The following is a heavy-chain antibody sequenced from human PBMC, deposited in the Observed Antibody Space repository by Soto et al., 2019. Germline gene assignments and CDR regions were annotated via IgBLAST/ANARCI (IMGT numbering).Heavy chain of an antibody. CDR1: GYTFSDYY. CDR2: IDTSGTKI. J-gene: IGHJ4*02. V-gene: IGHV3-11*01. CDR3: ASHYDMWSGYLSPVDY. D-gene: IGHD3-3*01. Sequence: QVQLVESGGDLVKPGGSLRLSCAASGYTFSDYYMSWIRQAPGKGLEWISYIDTSGTKIYYADSVKGRFTITRDNAKNSLYLEMSSLRDEDTAVYYWASHYDMWSGYLSPVDYWGQGPLVTVSS.